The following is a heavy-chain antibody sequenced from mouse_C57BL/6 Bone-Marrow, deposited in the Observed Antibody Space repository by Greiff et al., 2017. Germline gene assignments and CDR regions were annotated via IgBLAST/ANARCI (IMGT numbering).Heavy chain of an antibody. J-gene: IGHJ3*01. D-gene: IGHD1-1*01. V-gene: IGHV1-69*01. CDR2: IDPSDSYT. CDR1: GYTFTSYW. CDR3: ALRRGFAY. Sequence: VQLQQPGAELVMPGASVKLSCKASGYTFTSYWMHWVKQRPGQGLEWIGEIDPSDSYTNYNQKFKGKSTLTVDKSSSTAYMQLSSLTSEDSAVYYCALRRGFAYWGQGTLVTVSA.